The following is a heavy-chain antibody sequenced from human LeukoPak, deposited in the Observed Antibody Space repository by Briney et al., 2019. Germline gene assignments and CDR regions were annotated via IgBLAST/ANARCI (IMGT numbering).Heavy chain of an antibody. Sequence: SRRRSCAASGVTVEGYAMHWVRQAPEKGLEWVSGISWNSGSIGYADSVKGRFTISRDNAKNSLYLQMNSLRAEDTALYYCAKGGQGDSSGYLDYWGQGTLVTVSS. J-gene: IGHJ4*02. CDR3: AKGGQGDSSGYLDY. D-gene: IGHD3-22*01. CDR2: ISWNSGSI. CDR1: GVTVEGYA. V-gene: IGHV3-9*01.